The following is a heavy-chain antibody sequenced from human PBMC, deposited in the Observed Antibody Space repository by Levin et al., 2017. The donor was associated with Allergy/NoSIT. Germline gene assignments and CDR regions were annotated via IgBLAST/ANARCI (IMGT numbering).Heavy chain of an antibody. D-gene: IGHD3-22*01. J-gene: IGHJ4*02. V-gene: IGHV3-21*01. CDR1: GFTFSTCS. CDR2: ISSDGNYI. CDR3: ARDLSLNYFDSRGYYAFDY. Sequence: KTGESLKISCAASGFTFSTCSMNWVRQAPGKGLEWVASISSDGNYIHYADSLKGRFTISRDNAKNSVYLHMNSLRAEDTAVYYCARDLSLNYFDSRGYYAFDYWGQGTLVTVSS.